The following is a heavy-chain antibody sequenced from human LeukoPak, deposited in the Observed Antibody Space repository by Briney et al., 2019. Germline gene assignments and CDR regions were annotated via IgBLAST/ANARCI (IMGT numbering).Heavy chain of an antibody. CDR1: GYTFTGYF. CDR2: INPNSGGT. Sequence: ASVKVSCKASGYTFTGYFMHWVRQAPGQGLEWMGRINPNSGGTDYAQRFQGRVTMTRDTSINTAYIELSRLRSDDTAVYYCAREFNNNWPFDYWGQGTLVTVSS. J-gene: IGHJ4*02. CDR3: AREFNNNWPFDY. D-gene: IGHD1-1*01. V-gene: IGHV1-2*06.